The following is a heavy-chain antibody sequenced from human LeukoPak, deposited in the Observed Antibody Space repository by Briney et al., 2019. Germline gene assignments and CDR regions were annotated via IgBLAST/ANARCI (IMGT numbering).Heavy chain of an antibody. V-gene: IGHV3-21*01. Sequence: PGGSLRLSCAGSGFTFSSFNMKWVRQAPGKGLEWVSSISTSSSYIYYADSVKGRFTISRDNPKNSLYLQMNSLRADDTAVYYCARDRDWNSGFDYWGQGTLVTVSS. CDR2: ISTSSSYI. CDR3: ARDRDWNSGFDY. J-gene: IGHJ4*02. CDR1: GFTFSSFN. D-gene: IGHD1-7*01.